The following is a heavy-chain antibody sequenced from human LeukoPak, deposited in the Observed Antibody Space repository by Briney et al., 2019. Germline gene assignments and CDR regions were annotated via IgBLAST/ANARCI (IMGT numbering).Heavy chain of an antibody. J-gene: IGHJ4*02. Sequence: SETLSLTCTVSGGSIRSSYYYWGWIRQPPGKGLEWIGSINHSEKTFYNPSLKSRVTISVDTSNNQFSLKLSSVTAADTAVYYCARVGSSSPYFDYWGQGTLVTVSS. CDR2: INHSEKT. D-gene: IGHD6-13*01. CDR3: ARVGSSSPYFDY. CDR1: GGSIRSSYYY. V-gene: IGHV4-39*01.